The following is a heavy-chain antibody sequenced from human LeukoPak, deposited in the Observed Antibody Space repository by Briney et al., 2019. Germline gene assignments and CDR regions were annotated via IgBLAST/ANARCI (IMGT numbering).Heavy chain of an antibody. Sequence: SETLSLTCAVYSGSLSGYYGSWIRQSPGKGLEWIGEINHSGGTNYNPSLKSRVSISVDTSKNQFFLKLSSVTAADTAVYYCARPGSDWDMGPFDYWGQGTLVTVSS. CDR3: ARPGSDWDMGPFDY. D-gene: IGHD6-19*01. V-gene: IGHV4-34*01. J-gene: IGHJ4*02. CDR2: INHSGGT. CDR1: SGSLSGYY.